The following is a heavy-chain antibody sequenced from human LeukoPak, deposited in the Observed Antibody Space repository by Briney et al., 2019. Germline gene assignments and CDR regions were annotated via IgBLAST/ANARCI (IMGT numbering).Heavy chain of an antibody. CDR1: GGTFSSYA. CDR3: ARDMRPDSSGYSDY. V-gene: IGHV1-69*04. D-gene: IGHD3-22*01. CDR2: IIPILGIA. J-gene: IGHJ4*02. Sequence: GASVKVSCKASGGTFSSYAISWVRQAPGQGLEWMGRIIPILGIANYAQKFQGRVTITVDKSTSTAYMELSSLRSEDTAVYYCARDMRPDSSGYSDYWGQGTLVTVSS.